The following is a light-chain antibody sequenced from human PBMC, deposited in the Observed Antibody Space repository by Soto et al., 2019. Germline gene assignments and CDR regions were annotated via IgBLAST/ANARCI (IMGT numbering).Light chain of an antibody. Sequence: DFQMTQSPSTLSASVGGRVTITCRASRSISTWLAWYQQKPGQAPKLLIYDASSLESGVPSRLSGSGSGTEFNLTISSLQPDDFATDFCQQYHSYWTFGQGTKVEIK. J-gene: IGKJ1*01. CDR1: RSISTW. V-gene: IGKV1-5*01. CDR2: DAS. CDR3: QQYHSYWT.